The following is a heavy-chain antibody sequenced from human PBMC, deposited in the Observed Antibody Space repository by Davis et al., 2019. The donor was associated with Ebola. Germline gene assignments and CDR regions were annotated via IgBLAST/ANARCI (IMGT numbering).Heavy chain of an antibody. CDR1: GFTFSSYA. Sequence: PGGSLRLSCAASGFTFSSYAMSWVRQAPGKGLEWVSAISGSGGSTYYADSVKGRFTISRDNSKNTLYLQMNSLRAEDTAVYYCAKGATIFGVGTSGMDVWGQGTTVTVSS. CDR3: AKGATIFGVGTSGMDV. D-gene: IGHD3-3*01. V-gene: IGHV3-23*01. CDR2: ISGSGGST. J-gene: IGHJ6*02.